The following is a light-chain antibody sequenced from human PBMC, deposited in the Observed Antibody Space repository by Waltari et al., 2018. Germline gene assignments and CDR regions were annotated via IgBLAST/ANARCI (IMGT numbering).Light chain of an antibody. J-gene: IGLJ1*01. Sequence: QTALTQPASVSGSPGQSITISCAGTSSDVGDYNYVSWYQQYPGEAPKLIIYDVSHRPSGVSNRFYGSKSGNTASLTISGLQAEDEADYYCSSYISDDTLDVFVTGTKVTVL. CDR1: SSDVGDYNY. CDR2: DVS. CDR3: SSYISDDTLDV. V-gene: IGLV2-14*03.